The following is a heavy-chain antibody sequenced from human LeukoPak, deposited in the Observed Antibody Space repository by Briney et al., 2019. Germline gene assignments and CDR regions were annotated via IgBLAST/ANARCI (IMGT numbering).Heavy chain of an antibody. D-gene: IGHD3-9*01. V-gene: IGHV1-24*01. CDR1: GYSIPELS. Sequence: GASVKVSCKVSGYSIPELSTHWVRQAPGKGLEWMGGFDPGSGEIIYEQKFQDRVTMTEDTSTDTAYMELSSLRSEDPALYYCATGTHYDLLPFWGQGTLVTVSS. CDR3: ATGTHYDLLPF. CDR2: FDPGSGEI. J-gene: IGHJ4*02.